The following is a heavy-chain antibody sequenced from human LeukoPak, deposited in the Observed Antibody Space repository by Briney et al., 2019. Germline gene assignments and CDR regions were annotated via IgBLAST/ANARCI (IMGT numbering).Heavy chain of an antibody. J-gene: IGHJ6*02. CDR3: ARSVRGAYYYYYYGMDV. V-gene: IGHV3-7*01. CDR1: GFTFSSYW. D-gene: IGHD3-10*01. Sequence: GGSLRLSCAASGFTFSSYWMSWVRQAPGKGLEWVANIKQDGSEKYYVDSVKGRFTISRDNAKDSLYLQMNSLRAEDTAVYYCARSVRGAYYYYYYGMDVWGQGTTVTVSS. CDR2: IKQDGSEK.